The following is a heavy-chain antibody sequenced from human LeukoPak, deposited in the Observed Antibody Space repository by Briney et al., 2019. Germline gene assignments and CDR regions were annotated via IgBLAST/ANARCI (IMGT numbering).Heavy chain of an antibody. D-gene: IGHD1-14*01. J-gene: IGHJ6*02. CDR1: GFTFSSYG. Sequence: GGSLRLSCAASGFTFSSYGMNWVRQAPGKGLEWVSSISDSGGSTYYADSVKGRFTISRDNAKNSLYLQMNSLRAEDTAVYYCARDRITYTYCYYGMDVWGQGTTVTVSS. CDR2: ISDSGGST. V-gene: IGHV3-21*01. CDR3: ARDRITYTYCYYGMDV.